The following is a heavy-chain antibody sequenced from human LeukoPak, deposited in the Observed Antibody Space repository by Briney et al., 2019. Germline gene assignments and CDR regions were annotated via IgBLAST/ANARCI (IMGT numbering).Heavy chain of an antibody. Sequence: PGGSLRLSCAASGFTFSSYAMSWVRQAPGKGLEWVSVISGSGGSTYYADSVKGRFTISRDNSKNTLYLQMNSLRAEDTAVYYCAKGGRSGWYRFDYWGQGTLVTVSS. D-gene: IGHD6-19*01. J-gene: IGHJ4*02. CDR3: AKGGRSGWYRFDY. CDR1: GFTFSSYA. V-gene: IGHV3-23*01. CDR2: ISGSGGST.